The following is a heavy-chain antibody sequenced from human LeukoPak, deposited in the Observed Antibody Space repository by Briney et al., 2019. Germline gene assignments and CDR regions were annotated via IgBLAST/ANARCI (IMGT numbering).Heavy chain of an antibody. D-gene: IGHD3-10*01. CDR2: INHSGST. J-gene: IGHJ4*02. V-gene: IGHV4-34*01. Sequence: SETLSLTCAVYGGSFSGYYWSGIRQPPGKGLEWIGEINHSGSTNYNPSLKSRVTISVDTSKNQSSLKLSSVTAADTAVYYCARGPRGSGSYYKRPFDYWGQGTLVTVSS. CDR1: GGSFSGYY. CDR3: ARGPRGSGSYYKRPFDY.